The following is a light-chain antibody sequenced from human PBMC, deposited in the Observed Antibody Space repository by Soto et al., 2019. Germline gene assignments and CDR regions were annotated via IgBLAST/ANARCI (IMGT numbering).Light chain of an antibody. CDR1: QSVYNN. CDR2: GAS. Sequence: EIVMTQSPATLSVSPGERATLSCRASQSVYNNLAWYQQKPGQAPRLLIYGASTRATGIPARFSGSGSGTEFPITISRLQSEDFAVYYCQQRNYWQVTFGQGTRLEIK. V-gene: IGKV3-15*01. J-gene: IGKJ5*01. CDR3: QQRNYWQVT.